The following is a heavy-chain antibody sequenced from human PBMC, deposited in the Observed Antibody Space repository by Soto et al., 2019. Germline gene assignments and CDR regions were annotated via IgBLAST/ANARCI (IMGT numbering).Heavy chain of an antibody. Sequence: EVQLVESGGGLVQPGGSLRLSCAASGFTFSSYSMNWVRQAPGKGLEWVSYISSSSSTIYYADSVKGRFTISRDNAKNSLYLQMNSLRDEDTAVYYCARVVRYSSSDPPVDWGQGTLVTVSS. D-gene: IGHD6-6*01. J-gene: IGHJ4*02. V-gene: IGHV3-48*02. CDR2: ISSSSSTI. CDR1: GFTFSSYS. CDR3: ARVVRYSSSDPPVD.